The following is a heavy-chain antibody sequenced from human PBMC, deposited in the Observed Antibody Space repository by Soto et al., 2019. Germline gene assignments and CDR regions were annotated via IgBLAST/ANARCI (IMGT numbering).Heavy chain of an antibody. J-gene: IGHJ5*02. Sequence: ETLSLTCTVSGGSISSYYWSWIRQPPGKGLEWIGYIYYSGSTNYNPSLKSRVTISVDTSKNQFSLKLSSVTAADTAVYYCAGYIVGATTGVDPWGQGTLVTVSS. CDR1: GGSISSYY. CDR3: AGYIVGATTGVDP. D-gene: IGHD1-26*01. CDR2: IYYSGST. V-gene: IGHV4-59*01.